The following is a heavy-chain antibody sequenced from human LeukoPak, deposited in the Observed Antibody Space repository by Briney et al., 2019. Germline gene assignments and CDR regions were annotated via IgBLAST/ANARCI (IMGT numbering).Heavy chain of an antibody. D-gene: IGHD1-26*01. V-gene: IGHV3-11*06. J-gene: IGHJ4*02. Sequence: GGSLRLSCAASGFTFSDYYMSWIRQAPGKGLEWVSYISSSSSYTNYADSVEGRFTISRDNAKNSLYLQMNSLRAEDTAVYYCASTLVGAIDYWGQGTLVTVSS. CDR3: ASTLVGAIDY. CDR2: ISSSSSYT. CDR1: GFTFSDYY.